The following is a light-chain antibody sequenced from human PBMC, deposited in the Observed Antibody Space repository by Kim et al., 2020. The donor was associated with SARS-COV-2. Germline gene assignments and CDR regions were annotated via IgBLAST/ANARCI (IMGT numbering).Light chain of an antibody. J-gene: IGLJ3*02. CDR2: LEGSGSA. CDR3: ETWDSEV. CDR1: SGHSSYS. Sequence: LGSSGKHTCTLSSGHSSYSIAWHQQQPGKAPRYLMNLEGSGSANKGSGVPDRFSGSSSGADRYLTISNLQSEDEAGYYCETWDSEVFAGGTKLTVL. V-gene: IGLV4-60*03.